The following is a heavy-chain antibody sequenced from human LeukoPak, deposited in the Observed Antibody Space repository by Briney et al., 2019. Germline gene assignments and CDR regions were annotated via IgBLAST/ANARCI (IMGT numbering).Heavy chain of an antibody. CDR1: GGTFSSYA. D-gene: IGHD6-13*01. Sequence: ASVKVSCKASGGTFSSYAISWVRQAPGQGLEWMGGIIPIFGTANYAQKFQGRVTITADDCTSTAYMELSNPRSEDTAGYYCARGPYSSSWYGNYYYGMDVWGKGTTVTVSS. CDR3: ARGPYSSSWYGNYYYGMDV. J-gene: IGHJ6*04. V-gene: IGHV1-69*13. CDR2: IIPIFGTA.